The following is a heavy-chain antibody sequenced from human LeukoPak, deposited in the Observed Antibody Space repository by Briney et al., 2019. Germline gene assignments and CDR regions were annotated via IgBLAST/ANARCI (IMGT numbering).Heavy chain of an antibody. J-gene: IGHJ4*02. D-gene: IGHD5-24*01. CDR3: AGDGYNSRRFFDY. V-gene: IGHV1-2*02. Sequence: ASVKVSCKASGYTFTGYYMHWVRQAPGQGLEWMGWINPNIGGSNYAQKFQGRVTMTSDTSMNTAYMELSRLISDDTAVYYCAGDGYNSRRFFDYWGQGTLVTVSS. CDR2: INPNIGGS. CDR1: GYTFTGYY.